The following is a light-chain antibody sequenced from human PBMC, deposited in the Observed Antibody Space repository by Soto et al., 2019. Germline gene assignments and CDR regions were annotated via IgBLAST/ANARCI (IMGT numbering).Light chain of an antibody. Sequence: VLTQSPGTLSLSPGERATLSCRASQSVSSAYLAWYQQKPGQAPRLLIYGASSRASGIPDKFSGSGSGTDFILTISRPEPEDFAVYYCQQYGTSPLTFGGGTKLEIK. CDR1: QSVSSAY. J-gene: IGKJ4*01. CDR3: QQYGTSPLT. CDR2: GAS. V-gene: IGKV3-20*01.